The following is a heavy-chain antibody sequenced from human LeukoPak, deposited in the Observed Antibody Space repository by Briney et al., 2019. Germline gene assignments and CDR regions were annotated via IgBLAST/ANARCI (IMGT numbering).Heavy chain of an antibody. D-gene: IGHD6-19*01. J-gene: IGHJ5*02. Sequence: PSQTLSLTCTVSGGSISSGGYYWSWIRQHPGKGLEWIGYIYYSGSTYYNPSLKSRLTILVDTSKNQFSLKLTSVTAADTAVYYCARHPAGTVGTFDPWGQGTLVTVSS. V-gene: IGHV4-31*03. CDR2: IYYSGST. CDR3: ARHPAGTVGTFDP. CDR1: GGSISSGGYY.